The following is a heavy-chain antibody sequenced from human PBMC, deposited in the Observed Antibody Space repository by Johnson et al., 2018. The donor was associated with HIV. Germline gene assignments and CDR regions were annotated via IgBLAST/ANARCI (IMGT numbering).Heavy chain of an antibody. CDR3: AKDWGMAAAGTDAFDI. D-gene: IGHD6-13*01. Sequence: VQLVESGGNVVQPGRSLRLSCAASGFTFSDYAMHWVRQAPGKGLEWVAVISYDGINKYYADSVKGRFTISRDNSKNTLYLQMNSLRAEDTAVYYVAKDWGMAAAGTDAFDIWGQGTMVTVSS. V-gene: IGHV3-30-3*01. CDR2: ISYDGINK. CDR1: GFTFSDYA. J-gene: IGHJ3*02.